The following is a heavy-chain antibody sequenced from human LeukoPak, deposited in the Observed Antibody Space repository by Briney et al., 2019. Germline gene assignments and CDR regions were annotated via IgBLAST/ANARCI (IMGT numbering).Heavy chain of an antibody. J-gene: IGHJ4*02. CDR3: ARAHAKGFVSSWDY. D-gene: IGHD6-13*01. CDR2: IIPILDMP. CDR1: GDTFSSYG. Sequence: SVKVSCKASGDTFSSYGFSWVRQAPGQGLEWMGRIIPILDMPTYTQKFKGRVTITADKPTSTVYLEVSSLTFEDTAVYFCARAHAKGFVSSWDYWGQGTLVTVSS. V-gene: IGHV1-69*04.